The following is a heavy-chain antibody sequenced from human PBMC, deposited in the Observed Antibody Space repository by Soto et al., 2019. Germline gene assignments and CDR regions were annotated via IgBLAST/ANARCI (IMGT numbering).Heavy chain of an antibody. Sequence: GGSLRLSCAASGFTFSSYAMSWVRQAPGKGLEWVSAISGSGGSTYYADSVKGRFTISRDNSKNTLYLQMNSLRAEDTAVYYCAKRELTIKAGGFGMDVWGQGTTVTVSS. V-gene: IGHV3-23*01. CDR1: GFTFSSYA. CDR3: AKRELTIKAGGFGMDV. J-gene: IGHJ6*02. CDR2: ISGSGGST. D-gene: IGHD3-10*01.